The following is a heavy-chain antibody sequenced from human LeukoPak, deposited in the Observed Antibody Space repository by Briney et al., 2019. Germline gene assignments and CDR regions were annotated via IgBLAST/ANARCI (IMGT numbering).Heavy chain of an antibody. V-gene: IGHV1-2*02. J-gene: IGHJ4*02. CDR2: INPNSGGA. CDR1: GNTFTAYY. D-gene: IGHD3-22*01. Sequence: ASVKVSCKASGNTFTAYYMYWVRQAPGQGLEWMGWINPNSGGAKSAQKFQGRVTMTRDTSISTAYMELSRLISDDTAVYYCARAGYYATSGPDYWGQGTLVTVSS. CDR3: ARAGYYATSGPDY.